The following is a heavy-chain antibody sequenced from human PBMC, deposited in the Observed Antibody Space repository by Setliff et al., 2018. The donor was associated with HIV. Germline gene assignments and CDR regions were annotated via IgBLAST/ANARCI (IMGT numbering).Heavy chain of an antibody. CDR2: IFSSGTT. V-gene: IGHV4-59*08. J-gene: IGHJ5*02. CDR1: GGSLRSYY. CDR3: ARDYGSGSYDH. D-gene: IGHD3-10*01. Sequence: SETLSLTCTVSGGSLRSYYWSWIRQSPGKGLEWIGYIFSSGTTDYNPSLKGRVTLALDTSTNQFSLKLRSVTAADTAVYYCARDYGSGSYDHWGQGTLVTVSS.